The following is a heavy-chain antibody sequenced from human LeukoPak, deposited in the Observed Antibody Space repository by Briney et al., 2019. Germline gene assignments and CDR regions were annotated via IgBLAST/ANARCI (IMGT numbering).Heavy chain of an antibody. CDR3: ARGVTTTHSNWFDP. V-gene: IGHV1-18*01. J-gene: IGHJ5*02. Sequence: ASVKVSCKASGYTFTSYGISWVRQAPGQGLEWMGWISAYNGNTNYAQKLQGRVTMTRDTSISTAYMELSRLRSDDTAVYYCARGVTTTHSNWFDPWGQGTLVTVSS. D-gene: IGHD4-17*01. CDR1: GYTFTSYG. CDR2: ISAYNGNT.